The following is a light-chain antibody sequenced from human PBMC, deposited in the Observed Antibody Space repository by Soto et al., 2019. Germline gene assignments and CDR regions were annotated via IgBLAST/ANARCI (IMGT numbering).Light chain of an antibody. CDR2: GAS. J-gene: IGKJ3*01. CDR1: QSVSTSY. CDR3: QQYGL. Sequence: EIVWTQSPGTLSLPPGARATLSFRASQSVSTSYLAWYQQKPGQAPRLLIYGASSRATGIPDRFSGSGSGTDFTFTISRLEPEDFAVYYCQQYGLFGAWTKVDIK. V-gene: IGKV3-20*01.